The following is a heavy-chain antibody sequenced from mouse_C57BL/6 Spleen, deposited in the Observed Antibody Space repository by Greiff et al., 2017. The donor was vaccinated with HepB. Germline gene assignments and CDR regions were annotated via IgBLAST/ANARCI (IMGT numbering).Heavy chain of an antibody. CDR3: ARSGSYESYLDY. J-gene: IGHJ2*01. CDR1: GYAFSSYW. Sequence: VQLQQSGAELVKPGASVKISCKASGYAFSSYWMNWVKQRPGKGLEWIGQIYPGDGDTNYNGKFKGKATLTADTSSSTAYMQLSSLTSEDSAVYFCARSGSYESYLDYWGQGTTLTVSS. V-gene: IGHV1-80*01. CDR2: IYPGDGDT. D-gene: IGHD1-1*02.